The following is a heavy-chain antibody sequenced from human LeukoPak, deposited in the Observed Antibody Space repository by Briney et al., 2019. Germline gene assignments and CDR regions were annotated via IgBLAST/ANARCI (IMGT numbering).Heavy chain of an antibody. V-gene: IGHV4-59*01. CDR2: IYYSGST. CDR1: GGSISSYY. CDR3: ARASSSSSRRNWFDP. D-gene: IGHD6-6*01. Sequence: SETLSLTCTVSGGSISSYYWSWIRQPPGKGLEWIGYIYYSGSTNYNPSLKSRVTISVDTSKNQFSLKLRSVTAADTAVYYCARASSSSSRRNWFDPWGQGALVTVSS. J-gene: IGHJ5*02.